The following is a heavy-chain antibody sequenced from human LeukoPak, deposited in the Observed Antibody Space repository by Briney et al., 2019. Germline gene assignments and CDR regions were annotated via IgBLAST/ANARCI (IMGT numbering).Heavy chain of an antibody. D-gene: IGHD6-19*01. CDR3: ARDPGGIAVPGLGFAFDI. J-gene: IGHJ3*02. CDR2: IKQDGSEK. Sequence: GGSLRLSCAASGFTFSHYWMSWVRQAPGKGLEWVANIKQDGSEKNYVDSVKGRFTISRDNAKNSLYLQMNILRAEDTAVYYCARDPGGIAVPGLGFAFDIWGQGTMVTVSS. V-gene: IGHV3-7*01. CDR1: GFTFSHYW.